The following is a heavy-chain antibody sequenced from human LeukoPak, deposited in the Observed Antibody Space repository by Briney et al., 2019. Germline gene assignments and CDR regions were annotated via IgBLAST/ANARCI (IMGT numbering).Heavy chain of an antibody. CDR2: IKSKTDGGTT. D-gene: IGHD5-18*01. CDR1: GFTFSNAW. J-gene: IGHJ3*02. V-gene: IGHV3-15*01. Sequence: GGSPRLSFATPGFTFSNAWMSWVRQAPGKGPEWVGRIKSKTDGGTTDYAAPVKGRFTISRDDSKNTLYLQMNSLKTEDTAVYYCTTDDSYAKFFDAFDIWGQGTMVTVPS. CDR3: TTDDSYAKFFDAFDI.